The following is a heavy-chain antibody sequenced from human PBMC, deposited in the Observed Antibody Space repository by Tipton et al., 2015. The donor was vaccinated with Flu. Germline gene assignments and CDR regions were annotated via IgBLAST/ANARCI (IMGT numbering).Heavy chain of an antibody. CDR2: ISSSSSYI. CDR1: GFTFSSHS. J-gene: IGHJ4*02. CDR3: ASRSSSAY. V-gene: IGHV3-21*01. Sequence: GSLRLSCAASGFTFSSHSMNWVRQAPGKGLEWVSSISSSSSYIYYADSVKGRFTISGDNAKNSLYLQMNSLRAEDTAVYYCASRSSSAYWGQGTLVTVSS. D-gene: IGHD6-13*01.